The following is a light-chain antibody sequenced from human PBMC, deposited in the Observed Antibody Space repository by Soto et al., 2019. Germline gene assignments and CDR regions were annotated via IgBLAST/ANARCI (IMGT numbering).Light chain of an antibody. CDR3: FSFTTTSTHV. Sequence: QSVLTQPASLSGSPGQSITISCTGTSSDIGAXXXXXXXXXXXXXXXXXXXSEVNNRPSGVSNRFSGSKSGNTAYLTISGLQVEDEAEYFCFSFTTTSTHVFGTGTKVTVL. J-gene: IGLJ1*01. V-gene: IGLV2-14*01. CDR1: SSDIGAXXX. CDR2: EVN.